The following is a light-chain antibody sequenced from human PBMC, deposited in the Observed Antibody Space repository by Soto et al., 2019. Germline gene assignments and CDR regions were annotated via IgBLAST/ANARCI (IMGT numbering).Light chain of an antibody. CDR1: SSNIGTGYD. J-gene: IGLJ1*01. CDR2: GNN. Sequence: QSVLTQPPSVSGAPGQRVTISCTGSSSNIGTGYDVHWYQQLPLTAPKLLIYGNNNRPSGVPDRFSGSRSGTSASLAITGFQPEDEADYYCQSYDSSLSGYVFGAGTKLTVL. CDR3: QSYDSSLSGYV. V-gene: IGLV1-40*01.